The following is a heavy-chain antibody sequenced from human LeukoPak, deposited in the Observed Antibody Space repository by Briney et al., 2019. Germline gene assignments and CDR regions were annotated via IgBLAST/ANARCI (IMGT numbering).Heavy chain of an antibody. V-gene: IGHV3-74*01. J-gene: IGHJ4*02. CDR3: VRSTYSGSLQDY. CDR1: GFTFSGFW. CDR2: ISTDGTTT. Sequence: SGGSLRLSCAASGFTFSGFWMHWVRQTPGKGPEWVSRISTDGTTTSHADSVKGRFTISRDNAKNTLYLQMNSLRAEDTAVYYCVRSTYSGSLQDYGGQGTVVTVSS. D-gene: IGHD1-26*01.